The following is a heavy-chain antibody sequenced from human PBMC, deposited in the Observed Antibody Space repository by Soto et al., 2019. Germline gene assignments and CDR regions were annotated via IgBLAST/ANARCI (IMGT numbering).Heavy chain of an antibody. CDR1: GGSFRGYY. D-gene: IGHD7-27*01. CDR2: INHSGST. CDR3: ARGWGRIFDY. J-gene: IGHJ4*02. V-gene: IGHV4-34*01. Sequence: QVQLQQWGAGLLKPSETLSLTCAVYGGSFRGYYWNWIRQPPGKGLEWIGEINHSGSTNYSPSLKSRVTSSVDPSKTQFSLKLSSVTAADPAVYYCARGWGRIFDYWGQGTLVNVSS.